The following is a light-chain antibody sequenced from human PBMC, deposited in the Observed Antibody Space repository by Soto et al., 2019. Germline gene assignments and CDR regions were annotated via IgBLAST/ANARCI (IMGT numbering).Light chain of an antibody. J-gene: IGKJ1*01. CDR1: QDISDF. CDR2: AAS. Sequence: DIQMTQSPSAISASVEDRVTITCRASQDISDFLAWFQQKPGEVPKRLIYAASSLESGVPSRFSGSGSGTEFTRTISSLQPEDFATYYCLQNNRYPWTFGQGTKVDIK. CDR3: LQNNRYPWT. V-gene: IGKV1-17*03.